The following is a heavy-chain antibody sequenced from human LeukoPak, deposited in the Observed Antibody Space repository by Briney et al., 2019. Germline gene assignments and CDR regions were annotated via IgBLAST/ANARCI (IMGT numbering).Heavy chain of an antibody. CDR3: ARGYCSSTSCYMDV. CDR2: INAGNGNI. Sequence: GASVKVSCKASGHTSTIYAIHWVRQAPGQGLEWMGWINAGNGNIKYSQKLQGRVTITGDTSASTAYMELSSLRSEDTAVYYCARGYCSSTSCYMDVWGQGTTVT. V-gene: IGHV1-3*01. CDR1: GHTSTIYA. D-gene: IGHD2-2*01. J-gene: IGHJ6*02.